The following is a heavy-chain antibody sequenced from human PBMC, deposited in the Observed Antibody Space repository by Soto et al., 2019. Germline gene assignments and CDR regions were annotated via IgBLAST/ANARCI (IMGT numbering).Heavy chain of an antibody. D-gene: IGHD6-13*01. CDR1: GFTFSSFA. CDR3: ASQWAAAGTINY. Sequence: GASLRLSXAASGFTFSSFAMHWVRQAPGKGLEWVAILSYDGRNKYYADSVKRRFTISRHNSKNTLYLQMNSLRAEDTAVYYCASQWAAAGTINYWGQGTLVTISS. J-gene: IGHJ4*02. CDR2: LSYDGRNK. V-gene: IGHV3-30*04.